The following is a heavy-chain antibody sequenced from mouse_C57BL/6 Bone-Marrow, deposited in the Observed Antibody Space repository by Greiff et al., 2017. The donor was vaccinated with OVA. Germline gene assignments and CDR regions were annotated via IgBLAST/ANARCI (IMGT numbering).Heavy chain of an antibody. J-gene: IGHJ3*01. Sequence: EVQLQQSGPELVKPGASVKISCKASGYTFTDYYMNWVKQSHGKSLEWIGDINPNNGGTSYNQKFKGKATLTVDKSSSTAYMELRSLTSEDSAVYCCARSGGYDVFAYWGQGTLVTVSA. CDR2: INPNNGGT. V-gene: IGHV1-26*01. D-gene: IGHD2-2*01. CDR3: ARSGGYDVFAY. CDR1: GYTFTDYY.